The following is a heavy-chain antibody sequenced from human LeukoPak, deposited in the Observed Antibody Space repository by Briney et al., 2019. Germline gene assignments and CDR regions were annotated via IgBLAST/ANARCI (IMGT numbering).Heavy chain of an antibody. V-gene: IGHV3-48*04. Sequence: GGSLRLACAASGFIFSVYSINWVRQAPGKGREWISYISSISTNMYYADSVNGRFTISSDTPSNSLYPQMNSLRAEDTAVYHCVRGSGGYAPIDFDSWGQGTLVTVFS. CDR1: GFIFSVYS. D-gene: IGHD5-12*01. J-gene: IGHJ4*02. CDR2: ISSISTNM. CDR3: VRGSGGYAPIDFDS.